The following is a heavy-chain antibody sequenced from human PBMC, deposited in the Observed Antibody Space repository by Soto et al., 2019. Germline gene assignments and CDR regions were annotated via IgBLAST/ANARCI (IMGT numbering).Heavy chain of an antibody. J-gene: IGHJ3*02. D-gene: IGHD3-3*01. CDR1: GGSFSGYY. CDR2: INHSGST. CDR3: ASDDFWSGDAFDI. V-gene: IGHV4-34*01. Sequence: QVQLQQWGAGLLKPSETLSLTCAVYGGSFSGYYWSWIRQPPGKGLEWIGEINHSGSTNYNPSLKSRVTLSVDTSKNQFSLKLSSVTAADTAVYYCASDDFWSGDAFDIWGQGTMVTVSS.